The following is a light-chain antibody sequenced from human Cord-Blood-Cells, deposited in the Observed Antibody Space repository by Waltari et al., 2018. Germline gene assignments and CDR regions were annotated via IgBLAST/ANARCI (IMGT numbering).Light chain of an antibody. Sequence: ETVLTQPPDTLSLSPGERATLTCRSSQSVSSSYLAWYQQKPGQAPRLLIYGASSRATGIPDRFSGSGSGTDFTLTISRLEPEDFAVYYCQLYGSSPGIFGPGTKVDIK. CDR2: GAS. CDR1: QSVSSSY. V-gene: IGKV3-20*01. CDR3: QLYGSSPGI. J-gene: IGKJ3*01.